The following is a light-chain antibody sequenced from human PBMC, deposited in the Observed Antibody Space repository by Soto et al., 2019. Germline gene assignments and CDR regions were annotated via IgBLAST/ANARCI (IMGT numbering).Light chain of an antibody. CDR2: DAS. V-gene: IGKV1-33*01. Sequence: DIQMTQSPSSLSASVGDRVTITCQASQDIKKYLNWYQQKPGKAPKLLMYDASNLETGVPSRFRGSGSGTHFTFNISSLQPEDIATYYCQQYDTGPLTFGGWTKVEIK. J-gene: IGKJ4*01. CDR1: QDIKKY. CDR3: QQYDTGPLT.